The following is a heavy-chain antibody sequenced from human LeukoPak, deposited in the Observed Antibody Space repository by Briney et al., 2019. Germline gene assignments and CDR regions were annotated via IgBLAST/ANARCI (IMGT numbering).Heavy chain of an antibody. J-gene: IGHJ4*02. CDR3: AKDGGQGADY. D-gene: IGHD3-16*01. CDR1: GFTFTNYW. V-gene: IGHV3-7*03. Sequence: GGSLRLSCAVSGFTFTNYWMSWARQSPGKGLEWVANIYLDGSRAYYVDSVKGRFTISRDISKNTLYLQMNSLRAEDMAVYYCAKDGGQGADYWGQGTLVTVSS. CDR2: IYLDGSRA.